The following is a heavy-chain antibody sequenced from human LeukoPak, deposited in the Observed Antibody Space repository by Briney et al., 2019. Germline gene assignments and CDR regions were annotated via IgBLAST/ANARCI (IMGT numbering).Heavy chain of an antibody. Sequence: ASVKVSCKAAGYTFTSYDINWVRQATGQGLEWMGWMNPNSGNTGYAQKFQGRVTMTRNTSISTAYMELSSLRSEDTAVYYCARSPLTYYYDSSTNNWFDPWGQGTLVTVSS. D-gene: IGHD3-22*01. CDR3: ARSPLTYYYDSSTNNWFDP. V-gene: IGHV1-8*01. J-gene: IGHJ5*02. CDR1: GYTFTSYD. CDR2: MNPNSGNT.